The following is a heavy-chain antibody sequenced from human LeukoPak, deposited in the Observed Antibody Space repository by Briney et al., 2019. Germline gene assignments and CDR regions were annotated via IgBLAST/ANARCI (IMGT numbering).Heavy chain of an antibody. CDR1: GGTFSSYA. CDR2: IIPIFGTA. J-gene: IGHJ4*02. Sequence: ASVKVSCKASGGTFSSYAISWVRQAPGQGLEWMGGIIPIFGTANYAQKFQGRVTITADESTSTAYMELSSLRSEDTAVYYCATYCSGGSCCSDYWGQGTLVTVSS. D-gene: IGHD2-15*01. V-gene: IGHV1-69*13. CDR3: ATYCSGGSCCSDY.